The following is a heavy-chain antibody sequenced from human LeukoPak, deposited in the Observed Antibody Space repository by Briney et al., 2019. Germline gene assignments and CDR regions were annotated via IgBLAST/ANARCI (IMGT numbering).Heavy chain of an antibody. D-gene: IGHD1-1*01. CDR3: AGHQGTLTPFDC. J-gene: IGHJ4*02. CDR1: GDSISSSSYY. Sequence: SETLSLTCTVSGDSISSSSYYWGWVREPPGKGLEWIGSIYYSGGTYYNPSLKSRVTISVDTSKNQFSLKMNSVTAADTAVYYCAGHQGTLTPFDCCGQGTLVTVSS. CDR2: IYYSGGT. V-gene: IGHV4-39*01.